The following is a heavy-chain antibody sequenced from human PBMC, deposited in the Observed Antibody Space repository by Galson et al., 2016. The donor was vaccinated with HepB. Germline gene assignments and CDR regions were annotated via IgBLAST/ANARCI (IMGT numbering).Heavy chain of an antibody. CDR1: GYSFTSYW. CDR2: IYPADSDT. Sequence: SGAEVKKPGESLKISCKGSGYSFTSYWIGWVRQMSGKGLEWMGIIYPADSDTLYSPSFQGQVTISADKSISTAYLQWSSLKASGTAMYYCAREGGYCTSTSCYGYWYFDLWGRGTLVTVSS. J-gene: IGHJ2*01. V-gene: IGHV5-51*01. CDR3: AREGGYCTSTSCYGYWYFDL. D-gene: IGHD2-2*01.